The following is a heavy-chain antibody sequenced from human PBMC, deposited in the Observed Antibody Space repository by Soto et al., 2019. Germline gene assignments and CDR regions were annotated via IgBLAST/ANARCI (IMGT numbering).Heavy chain of an antibody. CDR3: ARGGTTRLQGDDAFDI. CDR2: INPNSGGT. CDR1: GYTFTGYY. Sequence: ASVKVSCKASGYTFTGYYMHWVRQAPGQGLEWMGWINPNSGGTNYAQKFQGWITMTRDTSISTAYMELSRLSSDDTAVYYCARGGTTRLQGDDAFDIWGQGTMVTVSS. J-gene: IGHJ3*02. V-gene: IGHV1-2*04. D-gene: IGHD4-4*01.